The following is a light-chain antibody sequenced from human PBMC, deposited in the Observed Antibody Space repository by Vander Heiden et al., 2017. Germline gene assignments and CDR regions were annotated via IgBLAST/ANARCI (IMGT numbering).Light chain of an antibody. CDR2: RNN. J-gene: IGLJ3*02. CDR1: ISNMGSKY. V-gene: IGLV1-47*01. CDR3: AAWEDSLGGWV. Sequence: QSVRTQPASACGRPGHRVTISCSGSISNMGSKYVYWYQLLPATAPKLLIYRNNQRPAGVPDRFSGSKSGSSASLAIRGLRAEEEADYYCAAWEDSLGGWVFGGGTKLTVL.